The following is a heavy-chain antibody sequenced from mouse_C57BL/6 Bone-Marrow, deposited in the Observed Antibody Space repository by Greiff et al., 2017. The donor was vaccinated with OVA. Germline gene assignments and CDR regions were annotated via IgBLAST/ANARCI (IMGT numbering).Heavy chain of an antibody. CDR1: GLTFSSYG. CDR2: ISSGGSYT. V-gene: IGHV5-6*01. CDR3: ARQKSTMMTGGFAY. Sequence: QVESGGDLVKPGGSLKLSCAASGLTFSSYGMSWVRQTPDKRLEWVATISSGGSYTYYPDSVQGRFTISRDNAKNTLYLQRSSLKSEDTAMDYCARQKSTMMTGGFAYWGQGTLVTVSA. J-gene: IGHJ3*01. D-gene: IGHD2-4*01.